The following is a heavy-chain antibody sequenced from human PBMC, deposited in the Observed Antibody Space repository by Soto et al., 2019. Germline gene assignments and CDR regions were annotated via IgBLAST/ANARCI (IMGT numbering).Heavy chain of an antibody. Sequence: QVQLQVSAPGLVKPSENLSLSCTVSADSISAYSWSWVRQPPGKGLEWIGNIHYNGNTKYNPSLKSRVTMSVDTSKNQFSLKLISVTAADTAKSFCAREGNLGRWLQPLDFWGQGTLVTVSS. J-gene: IGHJ4*02. CDR1: ADSISAYS. CDR3: AREGNLGRWLQPLDF. D-gene: IGHD5-12*01. CDR2: IHYNGNT. V-gene: IGHV4-59*01.